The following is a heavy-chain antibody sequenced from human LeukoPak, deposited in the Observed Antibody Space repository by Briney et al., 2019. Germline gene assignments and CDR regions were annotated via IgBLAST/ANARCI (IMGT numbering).Heavy chain of an antibody. CDR2: INSNSGGT. D-gene: IGHD3-16*01. Sequence: GASVKASCKASGYTFTDYYMHWVRQAPGQGLEWMGWINSNSGGTNYAQKFRGRVTMTRDTSISTAYMELSSLRSDDTAVYYCARVLVPAGGGVVDYWGQGTLVTVSS. V-gene: IGHV1-2*02. J-gene: IGHJ4*02. CDR3: ARVLVPAGGGVVDY. CDR1: GYTFTDYY.